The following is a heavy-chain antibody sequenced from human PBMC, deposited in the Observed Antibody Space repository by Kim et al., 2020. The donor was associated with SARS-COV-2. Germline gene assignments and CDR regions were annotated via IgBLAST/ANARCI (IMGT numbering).Heavy chain of an antibody. CDR2: IYYSGST. CDR1: GGSISSSSYY. V-gene: IGHV4-39*07. D-gene: IGHD2-21*02. Sequence: SETLSLTCTVSGGSISSSSYYWGWIRQPPGKGLEWIGCIYYSGSTYYNPSLKSRVTISVDTSKNQFSLKLSSVTAADTAVYYCARAYFGADCLPFDYWGHGTLVTVSS. J-gene: IGHJ4*01. CDR3: ARAYFGADCLPFDY.